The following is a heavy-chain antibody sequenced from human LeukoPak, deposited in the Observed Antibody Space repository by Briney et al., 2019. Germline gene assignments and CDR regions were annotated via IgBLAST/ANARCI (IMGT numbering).Heavy chain of an antibody. J-gene: IGHJ4*02. D-gene: IGHD6-13*01. Sequence: GGSLRLSCAASGFTLSNYWMSWVRQAPGKGLEWVANIKQDGSEKYYVDSVKGRFTISRDNAQNSVYLQMNSVRDEDTAVYYCARIGYSSSCFDYWGQGTLVTVSS. CDR2: IKQDGSEK. CDR3: ARIGYSSSCFDY. V-gene: IGHV3-7*01. CDR1: GFTLSNYW.